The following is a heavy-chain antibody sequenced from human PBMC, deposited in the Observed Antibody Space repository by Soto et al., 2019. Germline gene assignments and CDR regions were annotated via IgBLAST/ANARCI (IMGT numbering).Heavy chain of an antibody. CDR2: IAWNSDII. J-gene: IGHJ6*02. Sequence: EVQLVESGGGLVQPGRSLRLSCAASGFSFEDYAMHWVRQAPGKGLEWVSGIAWNSDIIGYADSVKGRFTISRDNGKNSLYLQMISLRPEDTALYYCAKDHYGAAIYGMDVWGQGTTVTVSS. CDR3: AKDHYGAAIYGMDV. V-gene: IGHV3-9*01. CDR1: GFSFEDYA. D-gene: IGHD3-10*01.